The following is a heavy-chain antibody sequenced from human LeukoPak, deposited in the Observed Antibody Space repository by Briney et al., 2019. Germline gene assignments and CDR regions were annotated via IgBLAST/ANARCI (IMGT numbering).Heavy chain of an antibody. J-gene: IGHJ3*02. CDR3: ATSLYDVWSGYAFDI. Sequence: GSSAKVSCKVSGDTLTELSMHWVRQAPGKGLEWMGGFDPEDGETIYAQKFQGRVTMTEDTSTDTAYMELSSLRSEDTAVYYCATSLYDVWSGYAFDIWGEGTMVTVSS. CDR1: GDTLTELS. CDR2: FDPEDGET. V-gene: IGHV1-24*01. D-gene: IGHD3-3*01.